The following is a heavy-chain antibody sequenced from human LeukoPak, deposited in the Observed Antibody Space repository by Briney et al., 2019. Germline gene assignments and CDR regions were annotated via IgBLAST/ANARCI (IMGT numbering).Heavy chain of an antibody. D-gene: IGHD3-16*02. V-gene: IGHV4-59*01. CDR2: IYYSGST. CDR1: GGSISSYY. Sequence: SETLSLTCTVSGGSISSYYWSWIRQPPGKGLEWIGYIYYSGSTNYNPSLKSRVTISVDTSKNQFSLKLSSVTAADTAVYYCARARTGYYDYVWGSYRPSVYYYYMDVWGKGTTVTISS. CDR3: ARARTGYYDYVWGSYRPSVYYYYMDV. J-gene: IGHJ6*03.